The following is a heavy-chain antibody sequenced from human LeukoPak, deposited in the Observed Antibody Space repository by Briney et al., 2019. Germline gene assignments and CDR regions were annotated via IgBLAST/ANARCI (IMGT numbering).Heavy chain of an antibody. Sequence: GGSLRLSCAASGFTFSSYSMNWVRQAPGKGLEWVSYISSSSSTIYYADSVKGRFTISRDNAKNSLYLQMNSLRAEDTAVYYCAARPRIAAAGLDYWGQGTLVTVSS. V-gene: IGHV3-48*04. CDR1: GFTFSSYS. D-gene: IGHD6-13*01. J-gene: IGHJ4*02. CDR2: ISSSSSTI. CDR3: AARPRIAAAGLDY.